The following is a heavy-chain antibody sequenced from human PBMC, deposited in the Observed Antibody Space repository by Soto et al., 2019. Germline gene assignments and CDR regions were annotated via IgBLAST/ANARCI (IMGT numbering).Heavy chain of an antibody. Sequence: EVDLVESGGGLVQPGGPLRLSCVASAFMFRSYWMSWVRWAPGKGLEWVANLKQDGSEKDSVDSVKARFTISRDNAKNSLYLQMNSLRAEDTAVYYWARVHRGWKERENYFYYMDVWGKGTTVTVSS. CDR1: AFMFRSYW. D-gene: IGHD1-1*01. V-gene: IGHV3-7*03. CDR3: ARVHRGWKERENYFYYMDV. CDR2: LKQDGSEK. J-gene: IGHJ6*03.